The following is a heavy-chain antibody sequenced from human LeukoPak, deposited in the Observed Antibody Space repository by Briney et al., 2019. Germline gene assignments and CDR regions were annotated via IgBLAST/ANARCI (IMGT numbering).Heavy chain of an antibody. CDR3: ASRYCTSTNCYAFDI. V-gene: IGHV3-7*02. D-gene: IGHD2-2*01. CDR1: GFTFSRNW. CDR2: INEDGSEK. Sequence: GGSLRLSCAASGFTFSRNWMSWVRRAPGKGLEWVANINEDGSEKYYVESVKGRFSISRDNAENSLFLQMNSLRAEDTAVYYCASRYCTSTNCYAFDIWGQGTMVTVSS. J-gene: IGHJ3*02.